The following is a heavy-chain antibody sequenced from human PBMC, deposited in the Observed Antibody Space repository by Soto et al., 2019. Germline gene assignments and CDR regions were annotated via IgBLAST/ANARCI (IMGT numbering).Heavy chain of an antibody. Sequence: EVQLLESGGGLVQPGGSLRLSCAASGFTFSNFPMSWVRQAPGKGLEWVSLISAINTGTYYADSVKGRFTISRDNSKNTLYLQMNSLRAEDTAIYFCARREAVARANDYWGQGTLVTVSS. CDR1: GFTFSNFP. J-gene: IGHJ4*02. CDR3: ARREAVARANDY. V-gene: IGHV3-23*01. CDR2: ISAINTGT. D-gene: IGHD6-19*01.